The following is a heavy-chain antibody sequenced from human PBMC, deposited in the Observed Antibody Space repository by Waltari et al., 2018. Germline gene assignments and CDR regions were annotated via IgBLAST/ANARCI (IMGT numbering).Heavy chain of an antibody. CDR1: GFPFDDYA. CDR2: SSWNSGSI. J-gene: IGHJ4*02. D-gene: IGHD3-22*01. CDR3: AKGMYYYDSSGLGY. Sequence: FQLVGSGGGLVQPGRSLRLSCAASGFPFDDYAMPWVGQAPGKGLEWVSVSSWNSGSIGYADAVKGRFTISRDNAKNALYLQMNSLRAEDTALYYCAKGMYYYDSSGLGYWGQGTLVTVSS. V-gene: IGHV3-9*01.